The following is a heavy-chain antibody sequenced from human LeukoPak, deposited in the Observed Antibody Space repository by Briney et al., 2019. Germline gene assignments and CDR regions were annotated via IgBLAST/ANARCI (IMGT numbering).Heavy chain of an antibody. D-gene: IGHD1-1*01. CDR1: GFNVKSDY. CDR2: LYIGGST. CDR3: AKSLLTTATGTGRAFDI. Sequence: AGGSLRLSCAASGFNVKSDYMSWVRQAPWKGLEWVSSLYIGGSTYYADSVKGRFTISRDNSKNTLYLQMNSLRAEDSAEYYCAKSLLTTATGTGRAFDIRGQGTMVTVSA. J-gene: IGHJ3*02. V-gene: IGHV3-66*01.